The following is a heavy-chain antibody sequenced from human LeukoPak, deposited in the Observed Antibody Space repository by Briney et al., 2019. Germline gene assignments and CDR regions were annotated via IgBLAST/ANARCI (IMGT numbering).Heavy chain of an antibody. J-gene: IGHJ4*02. CDR1: GGSISSYY. Sequence: SETLSLTCTVSGGSISSYYWSWIRQPPGKGLEWIGYIYYSGSTNYNPSLKSRVTISVDTSKNQFSLKLSSVTAADTAVYYCARSGAKISRGDSGYDYWGQGTLVTVSS. CDR3: ARSGAKISRGDSGYDY. D-gene: IGHD5-12*01. CDR2: IYYSGST. V-gene: IGHV4-59*08.